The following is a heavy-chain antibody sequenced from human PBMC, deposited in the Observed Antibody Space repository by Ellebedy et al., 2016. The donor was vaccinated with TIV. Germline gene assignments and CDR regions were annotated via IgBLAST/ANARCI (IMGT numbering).Heavy chain of an antibody. CDR1: GYTFTSYG. Sequence: ASVKVSCKASGYTFTSYGISWVRQAPGQGLEWMGWISAYNGNTNYAQKLQGRVTMTTDTSTSTAYMELRSLRSDDTAVYYCARDISLLATVTTEFAFDIWGQGTMVTVSS. V-gene: IGHV1-18*01. J-gene: IGHJ3*02. CDR2: ISAYNGNT. D-gene: IGHD4-17*01. CDR3: ARDISLLATVTTEFAFDI.